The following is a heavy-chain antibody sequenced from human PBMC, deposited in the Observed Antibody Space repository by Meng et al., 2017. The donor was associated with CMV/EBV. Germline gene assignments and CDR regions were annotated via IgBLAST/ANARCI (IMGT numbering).Heavy chain of an antibody. J-gene: IGHJ4*02. V-gene: IGHV3-48*03. CDR1: GFTFSSYE. Sequence: GESLKISCAASGFTFSSYEMNWVRQAPGKGLEWVSYISSSGSTIYYADSVKGRFTIYRDNAKNSLYLQMNSLRAEDTAVYYCARGEPGRYYYDSSGYSTKFDYWGQGTLVTVSS. CDR2: ISSSGSTI. CDR3: ARGEPGRYYYDSSGYSTKFDY. D-gene: IGHD3-22*01.